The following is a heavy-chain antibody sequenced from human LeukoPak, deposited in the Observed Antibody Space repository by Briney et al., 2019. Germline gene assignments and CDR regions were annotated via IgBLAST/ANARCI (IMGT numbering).Heavy chain of an antibody. CDR1: GGSFSGYY. J-gene: IGHJ6*03. CDR3: PRVRKGYYYYMDV. CDR2: INHSGST. V-gene: IGHV4-34*01. Sequence: SETLSLTCAVYGGSFSGYYWSWIRQPPGKGLEWIGEINHSGSTNYNPSLKSRVTISVDTSKNQFSLKLSSVTAADTAVYYCPRVRKGYYYYMDVWGKGTTVTVSS.